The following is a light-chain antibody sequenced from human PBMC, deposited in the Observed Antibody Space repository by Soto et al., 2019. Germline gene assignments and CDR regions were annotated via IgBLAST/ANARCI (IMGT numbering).Light chain of an antibody. CDR2: DVY. CDR1: SSDVGRYSF. J-gene: IGLJ1*01. V-gene: IGLV2-11*01. CDR3: CSHAGDTVV. Sequence: QSALTQPRSVSGSPGQSVTISCTGTSSDVGRYSFVSWYQQHPGKAPKLILYDVYKRPSGVPDRFSGSKSGNTASLTISGLQAEDENDYYCCSHAGDTVVFGTGTKVTVL.